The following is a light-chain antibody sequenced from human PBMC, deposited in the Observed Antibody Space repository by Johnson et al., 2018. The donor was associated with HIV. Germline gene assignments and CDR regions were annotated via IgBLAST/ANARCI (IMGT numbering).Light chain of an antibody. CDR2: DNN. CDR1: SSNIGNNY. Sequence: QSVLTQPPSVSAAPGQKVTISCSGSSSNIGNNYVSWYQQLPGTAPKLLIYDNNKRPSGIPDRFSGSKSGKSATLGITGLQTGDEADYYCGTWDSSLSSDFFGTGTKVTVL. V-gene: IGLV1-51*01. J-gene: IGLJ1*01. CDR3: GTWDSSLSSDF.